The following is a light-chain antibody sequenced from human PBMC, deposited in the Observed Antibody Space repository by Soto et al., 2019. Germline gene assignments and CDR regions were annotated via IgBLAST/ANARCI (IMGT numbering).Light chain of an antibody. Sequence: QSVLTQPASVSGSPGQSITISCAGTTNDIGGYNLVSWYQQHPGKAPKLIIFEANKRPSGVSDRFSGSKSGNTASLTISTLQTEDEADYSCSSFAGGATFVFGGGTQLTVL. CDR2: EAN. CDR1: TNDIGGYNL. V-gene: IGLV2-23*02. J-gene: IGLJ2*01. CDR3: SSFAGGATFV.